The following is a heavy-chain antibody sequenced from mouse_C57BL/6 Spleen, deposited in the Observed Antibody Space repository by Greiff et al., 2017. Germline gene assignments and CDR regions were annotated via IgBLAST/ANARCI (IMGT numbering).Heavy chain of an antibody. V-gene: IGHV5-16*01. J-gene: IGHJ4*01. CDR2: INYDGSST. Sequence: EVKLVESEGGLVQPGSSMTLSCTASGFTFSDYYMAWVRQVPEKGLEWVANINYDGSSTYYLDSLKSRFIISSDNAKNILYLQMSSLKSDDTATYYCARVLYAMDYWGQGTSVTVSS. CDR3: ARVLYAMDY. CDR1: GFTFSDYY.